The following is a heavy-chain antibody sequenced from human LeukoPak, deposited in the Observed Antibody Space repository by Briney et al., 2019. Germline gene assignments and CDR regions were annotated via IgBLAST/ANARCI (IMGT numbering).Heavy chain of an antibody. CDR2: MNPNTGDT. V-gene: IGHV1-8*01. D-gene: IGHD3-3*01. Sequence: EASVKVSCKASRYTFTSYDINWVRQATGQGLEWMGWMNPNTGDTGYAQKFQGRVTMTRNSSISTAYMELSSLSSEDTAVYYCARLGLEWFHYYYMDVWGKGTTVTVSS. CDR1: RYTFTSYD. CDR3: ARLGLEWFHYYYMDV. J-gene: IGHJ6*03.